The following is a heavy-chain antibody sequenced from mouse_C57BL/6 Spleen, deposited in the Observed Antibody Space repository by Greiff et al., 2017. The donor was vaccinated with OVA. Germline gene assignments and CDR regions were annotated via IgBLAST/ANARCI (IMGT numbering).Heavy chain of an antibody. J-gene: IGHJ2*01. CDR3: TREKGYDGYYVGY. V-gene: IGHV1-15*01. CDR1: GYTFTDYE. Sequence: QVQLQQSGAELVRPGASVTLSCKASGYTFTDYEMHWVKQTPVHGLEWIGALDPETGGTAYNQKFKGKAILTADKSSSTAYMELRSLTSEDSAVYYCTREKGYDGYYVGYWGQGTTLTVSS. CDR2: LDPETGGT. D-gene: IGHD2-3*01.